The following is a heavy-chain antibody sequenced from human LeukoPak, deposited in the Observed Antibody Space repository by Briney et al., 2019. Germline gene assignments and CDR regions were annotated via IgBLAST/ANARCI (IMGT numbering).Heavy chain of an antibody. CDR1: GFTFRKYE. J-gene: IGHJ4*02. V-gene: IGHV3-48*03. D-gene: IGHD6-13*01. Sequence: PGGSLRLSCAASGFTFRKYEMNWVRQAPGKGLEWVSYISSSGSTIYYADSVKGRFTISRDNAKNSLYLQMNSLRAEDTAVYYCARTEPHSSSWYPFDYWGQGTLVTVSS. CDR3: ARTEPHSSSWYPFDY. CDR2: ISSSGSTI.